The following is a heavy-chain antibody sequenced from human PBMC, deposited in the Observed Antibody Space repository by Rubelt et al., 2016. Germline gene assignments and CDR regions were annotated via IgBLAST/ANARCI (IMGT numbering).Heavy chain of an antibody. D-gene: IGHD3-22*01. J-gene: IGHJ6*02. Sequence: EWVSVIYSGGSTYYADSVKGRFTISRDNSKNTLYLQMNSLRAEDTAVYYCARIASSGYYYYYGMDVWGQGTTVTVSS. CDR3: ARIASSGYYYYYGMDV. V-gene: IGHV3-66*01. CDR2: IYSGGST.